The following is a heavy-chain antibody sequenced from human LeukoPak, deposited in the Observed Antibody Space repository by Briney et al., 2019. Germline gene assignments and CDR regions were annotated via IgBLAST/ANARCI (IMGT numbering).Heavy chain of an antibody. J-gene: IGHJ4*02. V-gene: IGHV3-7*01. D-gene: IGHD7-27*01. CDR2: INQDGSEI. Sequence: GGSLRLSCAASGFTFSTYWMNWYRQAPGKGLEWVGNINQDGSEINYVDSVRGRFTISRDNAKNSLHLQMNSLRADDTAVYYCATDRGNSDWGKRFDSWGQGTLVTVSS. CDR3: ATDRGNSDWGKRFDS. CDR1: GFTFSTYW.